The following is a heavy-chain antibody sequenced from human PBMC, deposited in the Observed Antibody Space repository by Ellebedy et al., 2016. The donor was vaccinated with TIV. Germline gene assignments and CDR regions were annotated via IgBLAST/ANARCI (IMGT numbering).Heavy chain of an antibody. CDR1: GFSFRSYW. J-gene: IGHJ5*02. D-gene: IGHD4-17*01. Sequence: GASLKISCAASGFSFRSYWMSWVRQAPGKGLEWVASIYHGGSQQYYVDSVKGRFTISRNNAKKSLYLQMDNLRAADTAVYYCARRGSYGDYAVQINAWFDRWGQGTLVTVSS. CDR3: ARRGSYGDYAVQINAWFDR. V-gene: IGHV3-7*01. CDR2: IYHGGSQQ.